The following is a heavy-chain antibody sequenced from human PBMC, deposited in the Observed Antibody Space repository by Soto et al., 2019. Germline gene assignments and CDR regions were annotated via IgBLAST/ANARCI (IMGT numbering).Heavy chain of an antibody. CDR2: IYPGDSDA. Sequence: PGESLKISCKGSGYRFINYWIGWVRQMPGKGLEWMGIIYPGDSDARYSPSFAGQVTISVDKSITTAYLHWSSLEASDSAVYYCARQGDMAATPADAFDIWGQGTLVTVSS. J-gene: IGHJ3*02. CDR3: ARQGDMAATPADAFDI. D-gene: IGHD6-19*01. V-gene: IGHV5-51*01. CDR1: GYRFINYW.